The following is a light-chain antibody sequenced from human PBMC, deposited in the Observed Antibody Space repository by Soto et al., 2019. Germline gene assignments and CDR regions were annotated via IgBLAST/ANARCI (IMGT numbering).Light chain of an antibody. Sequence: DIQMTQSPSSLSASVGDRVTITCQASRDISNNLNWYEQRPGKAPKLLIYAASKLETGVPSRFSGSGSRTHFTFTISSLQPEDIATYYCQQYADFPVFGQGTKLEVK. J-gene: IGKJ2*01. CDR2: AAS. CDR3: QQYADFPV. V-gene: IGKV1-33*01. CDR1: RDISNN.